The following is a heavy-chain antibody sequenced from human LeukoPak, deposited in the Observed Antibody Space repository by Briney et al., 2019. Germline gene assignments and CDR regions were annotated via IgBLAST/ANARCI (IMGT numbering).Heavy chain of an antibody. J-gene: IGHJ5*02. D-gene: IGHD6-13*01. CDR2: IYPGDSDT. CDR1: GYPFTSFW. V-gene: IGHV5-51*01. CDR3: ARTIEAAGTGWFDP. Sequence: GESLKISCKGSGYPFTSFWISWVRQMPGKGLEWMGIIYPGDSDTRYSPPFQGQVTISAEKSISTAYLQWSSLKASDTAMYYCARTIEAAGTGWFDPWGQGTPVTVSS.